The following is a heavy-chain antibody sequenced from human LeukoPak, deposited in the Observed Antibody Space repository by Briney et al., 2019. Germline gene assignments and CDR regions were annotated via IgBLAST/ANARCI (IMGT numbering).Heavy chain of an antibody. CDR1: GFTFGSYA. J-gene: IGHJ4*02. CDR2: ISGSGGST. Sequence: GGSLRLSCAASGFTFGSYAISWVRQAPGKGLEWVSAISGSGGSTYYADSVKGRFTISRDNSKNTLYLQMNSLRAEDTAVYYCAKKDGNYYGSGSLDYWGQGTLVTVSS. V-gene: IGHV3-23*01. D-gene: IGHD3-10*01. CDR3: AKKDGNYYGSGSLDY.